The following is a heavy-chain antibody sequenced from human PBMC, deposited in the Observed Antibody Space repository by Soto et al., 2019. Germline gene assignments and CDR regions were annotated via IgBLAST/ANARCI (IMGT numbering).Heavy chain of an antibody. D-gene: IGHD6-19*01. CDR2: ISGSGGST. V-gene: IGHV3-23*01. CDR1: GFTFSNYA. CDR3: ARRSSGWSFDY. Sequence: EVQLLESGGGLVQPGGSLRLSCAAPGFTFSNYAMNWVRQAPGKGLEWVSVISGSGGSTYYADSVKGRFTISRDNSKNTLYLQMNRLRGEDTAVYYCARRSSGWSFDYWGQGTLVTVSS. J-gene: IGHJ4*02.